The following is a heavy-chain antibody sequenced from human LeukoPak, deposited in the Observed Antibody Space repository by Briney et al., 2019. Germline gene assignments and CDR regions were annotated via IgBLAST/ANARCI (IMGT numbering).Heavy chain of an antibody. CDR1: GYIFTNYW. CDR3: ARLGVAVAGYWYFDL. CDR2: IYPGDSDT. V-gene: IGHV5-51*01. J-gene: IGHJ2*01. Sequence: GESLKISFKGSGYIFTNYWIGWVRQMPGKGLEWLGNIYPGDSDTRYSPSFQGQVTISADKSISTAYLEWSSLKASDTAMYYCARLGVAVAGYWYFDLWGRGTLVTVSS. D-gene: IGHD6-19*01.